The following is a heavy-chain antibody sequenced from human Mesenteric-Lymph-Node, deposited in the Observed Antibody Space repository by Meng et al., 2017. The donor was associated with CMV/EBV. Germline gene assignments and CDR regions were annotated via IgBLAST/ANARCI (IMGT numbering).Heavy chain of an antibody. J-gene: IGHJ4*02. CDR3: ARGPAAYYDFWSGYYNFDY. D-gene: IGHD3-3*01. V-gene: IGHV3-13*01. CDR2: IGTAGDT. Sequence: GESLKISCAASGSTFSSYDMHWVRQATGKGLEWVSAIGTAGDTYYPGSVKGRFTISRENAKNSLYLQMNSLRAGDTAVYYCARGPAAYYDFWSGYYNFDYWGQGTLVTVSS. CDR1: GSTFSSYD.